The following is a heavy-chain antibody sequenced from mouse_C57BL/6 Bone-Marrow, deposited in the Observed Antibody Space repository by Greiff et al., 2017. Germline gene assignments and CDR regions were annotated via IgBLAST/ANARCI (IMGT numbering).Heavy chain of an antibody. D-gene: IGHD4-1*02. V-gene: IGHV14-4*01. Sequence: VQLQQSGAELVRPGASVKLSCTASGFNIKDDYMHWVKQRPEQGLEWIGWIDPENGDTEYASKFQGKATITADTSSNTAYLQLSSLTSEDTAVYYCTINWDYFDYWDQGTTLTVSS. CDR3: TINWDYFDY. CDR1: GFNIKDDY. CDR2: IDPENGDT. J-gene: IGHJ2*01.